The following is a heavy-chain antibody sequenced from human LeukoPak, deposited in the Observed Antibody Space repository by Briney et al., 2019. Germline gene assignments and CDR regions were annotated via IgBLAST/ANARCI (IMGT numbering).Heavy chain of an antibody. Sequence: SETLSLTCTVSGGSISSGDYYWSWIRQPPGKGLEWIGYIYYSGSTYYNPSLKSRVTISVDTSKNQFSLKLSSVTAADTAVHYCARSQYYYYGMDVWGKGTTVTVSS. CDR3: ARSQYYYYGMDV. V-gene: IGHV4-30-4*01. CDR1: GGSISSGDYY. J-gene: IGHJ6*04. CDR2: IYYSGST.